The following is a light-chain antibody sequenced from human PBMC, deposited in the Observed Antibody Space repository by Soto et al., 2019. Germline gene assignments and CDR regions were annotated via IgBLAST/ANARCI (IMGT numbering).Light chain of an antibody. CDR2: WAS. J-gene: IGKJ2*01. CDR1: QSVLYSTNNKNY. Sequence: DIVMTQSPDSLAVSLGERATINCKSSQSVLYSTNNKNYLAWYQQRPGQPPKLLFYWASTRESGVPDRFSGSGSWTDFTLTISSLQAEDVALYYCQQYYSGPYTFGQGTKLEIK. CDR3: QQYYSGPYT. V-gene: IGKV4-1*01.